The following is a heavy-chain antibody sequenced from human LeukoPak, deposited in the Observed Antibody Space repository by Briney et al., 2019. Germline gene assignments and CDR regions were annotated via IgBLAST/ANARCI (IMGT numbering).Heavy chain of an antibody. Sequence: PRASVKVSCKASGYTFTGYYMHWVRQAPGQGLEWMGWINPNSGGTNYAQKFQGRVTMTRDTSISTAYMELSRLRSDDTAVYYCARVLSTWNYHDYWGQGTLVTVSS. J-gene: IGHJ4*02. CDR1: GYTFTGYY. CDR2: INPNSGGT. D-gene: IGHD1-1*01. CDR3: ARVLSTWNYHDY. V-gene: IGHV1-2*02.